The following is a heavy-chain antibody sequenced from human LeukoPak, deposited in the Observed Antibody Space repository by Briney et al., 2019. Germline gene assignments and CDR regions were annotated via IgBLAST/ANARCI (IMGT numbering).Heavy chain of an antibody. CDR3: ARDLYCTNGVCYSIDY. V-gene: IGHV4-34*01. Sequence: SETLSLTCGVYGGSFNAYYWSWIRQPPGKGLEWIGEINHSGSSNYNPSLKSRVTISLDTSKNQFSLKLSSVTAADTAVYYCARDLYCTNGVCYSIDYWGQGTLVTVSS. CDR1: GGSFNAYY. J-gene: IGHJ4*02. D-gene: IGHD2-8*01. CDR2: INHSGSS.